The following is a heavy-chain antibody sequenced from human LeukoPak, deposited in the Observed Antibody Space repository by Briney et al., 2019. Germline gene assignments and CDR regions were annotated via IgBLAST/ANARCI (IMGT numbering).Heavy chain of an antibody. D-gene: IGHD3-10*01. J-gene: IGHJ5*02. CDR3: ARGPPYYHGSGSVVYWFDP. CDR1: GYTFTSYD. CDR2: MNPNSGNT. Sequence: ASVKVSCKASGYTFTSYDINWVRQATGQGLEWMGWMNPNSGNTGYAQKFQGRVTMTGNTSISTAYMELSSLRSEDTAVYYCARGPPYYHGSGSVVYWFDPWGQGTLVTVSS. V-gene: IGHV1-8*01.